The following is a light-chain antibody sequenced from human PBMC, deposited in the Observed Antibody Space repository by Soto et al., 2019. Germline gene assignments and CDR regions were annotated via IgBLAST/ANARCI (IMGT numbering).Light chain of an antibody. Sequence: QSVLTQPPSVSGSPGQRVTISCTGSNSNIGANYDVYWYQQLPGTAPKLLISDNSDRPSEVPDRFSGSKSGTSASLAITGLRAEDEADYYCQSYDSSRGVVVFGGGTKVTVL. CDR1: NSNIGANYD. J-gene: IGLJ2*01. V-gene: IGLV1-40*01. CDR2: DNS. CDR3: QSYDSSRGVVV.